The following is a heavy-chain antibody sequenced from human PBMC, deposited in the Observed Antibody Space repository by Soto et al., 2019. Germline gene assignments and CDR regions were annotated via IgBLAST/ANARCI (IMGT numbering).Heavy chain of an antibody. CDR3: ARWEVVAATHYYSYGGMDV. CDR1: GYTFTSYG. Sequence: QVQLVQSGAEVKKPGASVTVSCKASGYTFTSYGISWVRQAPGQGLEWMGWISAYNGNTNYAQKLQGRVTMTTDTSTSTAYMELRSLRSDDTAVYYCARWEVVAATHYYSYGGMDVWGKGTKVTVSS. V-gene: IGHV1-18*04. J-gene: IGHJ6*04. CDR2: ISAYNGNT. D-gene: IGHD2-15*01.